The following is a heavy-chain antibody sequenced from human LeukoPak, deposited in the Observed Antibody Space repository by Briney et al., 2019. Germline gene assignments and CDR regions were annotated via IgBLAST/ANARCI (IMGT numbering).Heavy chain of an antibody. Sequence: PGGSLRLSCAASGFTFSSYGMQWVRQAPGKGLEWVAVIWYDGSNKYYADSVKGRFTISRGNSKNTLYLQMNSLRAEDTAVYYRAKEGYYGSGSYYMDVWGKGATVTVSS. CDR1: GFTFSSYG. V-gene: IGHV3-33*06. CDR3: AKEGYYGSGSYYMDV. J-gene: IGHJ6*03. D-gene: IGHD3-10*01. CDR2: IWYDGSNK.